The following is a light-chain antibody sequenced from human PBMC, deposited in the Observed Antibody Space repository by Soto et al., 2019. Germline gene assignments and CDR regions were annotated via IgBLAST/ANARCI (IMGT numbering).Light chain of an antibody. V-gene: IGKV3-20*01. J-gene: IGKJ3*01. CDR2: SAS. CDR3: QQYESPPPFI. Sequence: EIVLTQSPGTLSFSPGERATLSCRASQSLRRGYLAWSQQKPGQAPRLLIYSASNRATGIPDSFSGSGSGTDFTLTISRLEPEDFAVYYGQQYESPPPFIIGPGTKVDIK. CDR1: QSLRRGY.